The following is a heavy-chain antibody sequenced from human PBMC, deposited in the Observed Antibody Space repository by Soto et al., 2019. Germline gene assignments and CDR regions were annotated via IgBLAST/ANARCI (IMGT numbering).Heavy chain of an antibody. D-gene: IGHD6-25*01. CDR3: AKDRRPNYYYGMDV. CDR2: ISYDGSNK. J-gene: IGHJ6*02. CDR1: GFTFSSYG. V-gene: IGHV3-30*18. Sequence: QVQLVESGGGVVQPGRSLRLSCAASGFTFSSYGMHWVRQAPGKGLEWVAVISYDGSNKYYADSVKGRFTISRDNSKNTLYLQMNSLRAEDTAVYYCAKDRRPNYYYGMDVWGQGTTVIASS.